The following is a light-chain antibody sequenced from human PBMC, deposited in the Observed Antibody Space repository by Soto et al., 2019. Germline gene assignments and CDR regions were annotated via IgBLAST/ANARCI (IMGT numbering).Light chain of an antibody. CDR3: SSFTNINTCM. CDR1: SSDVGGYDY. J-gene: IGLJ3*02. V-gene: IGLV2-14*01. Sequence: QSVLTQPASVSGSPGQSITISCTGTSSDVGGYDYVSWYQQYPGKAPKLMIYEVSNRPSGVSNRFSGSKSGNTASLTISGLQAGDEADYYCSSFTNINTCMFGGGTQLTVL. CDR2: EVS.